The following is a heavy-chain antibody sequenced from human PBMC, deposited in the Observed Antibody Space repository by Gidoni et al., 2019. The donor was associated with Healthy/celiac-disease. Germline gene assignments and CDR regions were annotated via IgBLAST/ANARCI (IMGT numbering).Heavy chain of an antibody. D-gene: IGHD5-12*01. V-gene: IGHV3-23*01. CDR3: AKARDGYNGRPLFDI. Sequence: EVQPLESGGGLVQPGGSLRLSCAASGFTFSSYAMSWVRQAPGKGLEWVSAISGSGSSTYYADSVKGRFTISRDNSKNTLYLQMNSLRAEDTAVYYCAKARDGYNGRPLFDIWGQGTMVTVSS. J-gene: IGHJ3*02. CDR1: GFTFSSYA. CDR2: ISGSGSST.